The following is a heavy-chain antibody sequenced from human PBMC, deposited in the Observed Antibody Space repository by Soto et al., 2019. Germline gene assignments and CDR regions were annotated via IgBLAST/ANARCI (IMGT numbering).Heavy chain of an antibody. CDR1: GFTFSSYW. CDR3: ARGVSGYYGSDH. D-gene: IGHD5-12*01. CDR2: IQGDGTNT. Sequence: EVQLVESGGGLVQFGGSLRLSCAASGFTFSSYWMHWVRQVPGKGLVWVSRIQGDGTNTGYADSVKGRFTISRDNVKNTRYLQMNSLRAEATAVYYCARGVSGYYGSDHWCQGTLVTVSS. J-gene: IGHJ4*02. V-gene: IGHV3-74*01.